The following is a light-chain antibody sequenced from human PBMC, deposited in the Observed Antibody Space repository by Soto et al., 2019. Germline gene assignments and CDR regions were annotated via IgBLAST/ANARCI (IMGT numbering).Light chain of an antibody. CDR1: NIGSKS. Sequence: SYELTQPPSVSVAPGQTARITCGGNNIGSKSVHWYQQQPGQAPVLVIYYDSDRPSGIPERFSGSNSGNTATLTISRVEAVDEADYYCQVWDSSRDHPGVFGTGTKVTVL. V-gene: IGLV3-21*04. CDR3: QVWDSSRDHPGV. CDR2: YDS. J-gene: IGLJ1*01.